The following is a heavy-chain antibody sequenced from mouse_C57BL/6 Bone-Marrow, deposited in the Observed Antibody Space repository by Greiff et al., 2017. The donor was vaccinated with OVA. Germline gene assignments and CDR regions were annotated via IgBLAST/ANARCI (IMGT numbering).Heavy chain of an antibody. CDR1: GYTFTIYW. J-gene: IGHJ2*01. V-gene: IGHV1-64*01. D-gene: IGHD1-1*01. Sequence: VQLQQPGAELVKPGASVKLSCKASGYTFTIYWMHWVKQRPGQGLEWIGMIHPNSGSTNYNEKFKSKATLTVDKSSSTAYMQLSSLTSEDSAVYYCASVSSHFDYWGQGTTLTVSS. CDR2: IHPNSGST. CDR3: ASVSSHFDY.